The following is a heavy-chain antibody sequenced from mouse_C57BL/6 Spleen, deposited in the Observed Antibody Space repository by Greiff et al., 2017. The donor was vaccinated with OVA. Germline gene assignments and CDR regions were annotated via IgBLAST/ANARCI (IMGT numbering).Heavy chain of an antibody. CDR1: GYSFTDYN. CDR2: INPNYGTT. D-gene: IGHD1-1*01. CDR3: ARKDYNGAYYVDY. Sequence: VQLKESGPALVKPGASVKISCKASGYSFTDYNMTWVKQSNGKSLEWIGVINPNYGTTSYNQKFKGKATLTVDHSSSTAYMQLISLTSEDSAVDYGARKDYNGAYYVDYWGQGTTLTVSS. J-gene: IGHJ2*01. V-gene: IGHV1-39*01.